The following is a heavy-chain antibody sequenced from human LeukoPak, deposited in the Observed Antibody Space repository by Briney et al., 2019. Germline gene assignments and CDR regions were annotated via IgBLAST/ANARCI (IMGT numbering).Heavy chain of an antibody. CDR2: IYHGGST. CDR3: ARDTEEWGYFQH. V-gene: IGHV4-30-2*01. J-gene: IGHJ1*01. Sequence: PSQTLSLTCAVSGGSISSGGYSWSWIRQPPGKGLEWIGYIYHGGSTYYNPSLKSRVTISVDRSKNQFSLKLSSVTAADTAVYYCARDTEEWGYFQHWGQGTLVTVSS. D-gene: IGHD1-26*01. CDR1: GGSISSGGYS.